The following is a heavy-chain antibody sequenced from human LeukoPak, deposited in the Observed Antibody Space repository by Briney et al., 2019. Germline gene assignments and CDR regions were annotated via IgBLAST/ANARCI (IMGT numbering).Heavy chain of an antibody. CDR1: GCTFTGYY. CDR2: INPNSGGT. J-gene: IGHJ4*02. D-gene: IGHD3-10*01. CDR3: ARVPRGDYGLDY. Sequence: ASVKVSCKASGCTFTGYYMHWVRQAPGQGLEWMGWINPNSGGTNYAQKFQGRVTMTRDTSISTAYMELSRLRSDDTAVYYCARVPRGDYGLDYWGQGTLVTVSS. V-gene: IGHV1-2*02.